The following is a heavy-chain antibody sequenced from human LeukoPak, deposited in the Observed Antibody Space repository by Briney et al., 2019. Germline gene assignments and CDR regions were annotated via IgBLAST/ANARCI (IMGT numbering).Heavy chain of an antibody. D-gene: IGHD3-22*01. Sequence: SGGSLRLSCAACGFTFDDYAMHWVRQAPGKGLEWVSGISWNSGSIGYADSVKGRFTISRDNAKNSLYLQMNSLRAEDTALYYCAKSATYYYDSSGYLIDYWGQGTLVTVSS. V-gene: IGHV3-9*01. CDR1: GFTFDDYA. CDR2: ISWNSGSI. CDR3: AKSATYYYDSSGYLIDY. J-gene: IGHJ4*02.